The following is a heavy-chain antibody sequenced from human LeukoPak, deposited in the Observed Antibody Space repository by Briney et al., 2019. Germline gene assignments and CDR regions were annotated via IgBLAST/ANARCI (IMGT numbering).Heavy chain of an antibody. CDR2: IIPIFGTA. V-gene: IGHV1-69*05. Sequence: SVKVSCKASGGTLSSYAISWVRQAPGQGLEWMGGIIPIFGTANYAQKFQGRVTITTDESTSTAYMELSSLRSEDTAVYYCASAPRYSSSWYRVLTYFDYWGQGTLVTVSS. J-gene: IGHJ4*02. D-gene: IGHD6-13*01. CDR3: ASAPRYSSSWYRVLTYFDY. CDR1: GGTLSSYA.